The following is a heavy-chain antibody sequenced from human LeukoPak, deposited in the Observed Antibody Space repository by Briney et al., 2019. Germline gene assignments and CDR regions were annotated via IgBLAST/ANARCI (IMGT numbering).Heavy chain of an antibody. Sequence: QPGRSLRLSCVVSGFTFSTYGMHWVRQAPGKGLEWLAVISNDGSHKYYADSVKGRFTISRDNSNNTLSMQMNSLRIEDTAVYYCEKGGVPTAMVDYWGQGILVTVSS. V-gene: IGHV3-30*18. CDR3: EKGGVPTAMVDY. J-gene: IGHJ4*02. D-gene: IGHD4/OR15-4a*01. CDR1: GFTFSTYG. CDR2: ISNDGSHK.